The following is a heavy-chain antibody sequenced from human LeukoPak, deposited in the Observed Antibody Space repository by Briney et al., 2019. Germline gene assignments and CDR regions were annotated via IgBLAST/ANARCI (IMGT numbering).Heavy chain of an antibody. CDR1: GFTFSSYA. CDR3: AKSLRAAADAFDY. J-gene: IGHJ4*02. Sequence: GGSLRLSCAASGFTFSSYAMSWVRQAPGKGLEWVSGLSDSGFSTYYADSVKGRFTISRDNSKNTLYLQMNSLGAEDTAVFYCAKSLRAAADAFDYWGQGTLVTVSS. D-gene: IGHD6-13*01. CDR2: LSDSGFST. V-gene: IGHV3-23*01.